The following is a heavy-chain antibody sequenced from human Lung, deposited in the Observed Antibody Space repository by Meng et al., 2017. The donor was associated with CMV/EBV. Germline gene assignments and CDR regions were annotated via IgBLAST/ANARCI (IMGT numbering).Heavy chain of an antibody. J-gene: IGHJ4*02. CDR2: MNPNRGNT. CDR1: GHTVTSYD. V-gene: IGHV1-8*01. Sequence: GRKFTKPWASWKASGKDTGHTVTSYDIKRVRQSTGQRLEWMRWMNPNRGNTGYAQKFQGRVTMTRNTSISTAYMELSSLRSEDTAVYYCARGYCSGGSSSCYDYWGQGTLVTVSS. D-gene: IGHD2-15*01. CDR3: ARGYCSGGSSSCYDY.